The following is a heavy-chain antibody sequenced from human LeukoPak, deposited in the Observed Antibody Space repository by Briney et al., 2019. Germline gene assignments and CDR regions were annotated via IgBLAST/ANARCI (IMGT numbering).Heavy chain of an antibody. Sequence: PSETLSLTCTVSVDSIESGGSFWTWIRQHPGKGLEWIGYSDYSGSTYYNPSLKSRVTISVDTSKKRISLRLSSVTAADTAVYYCAREGGRHYEAFDIWGQGTMVTVTS. V-gene: IGHV4-31*03. CDR3: AREGGRHYEAFDI. D-gene: IGHD3-16*01. CDR1: VDSIESGGSF. J-gene: IGHJ3*02. CDR2: SDYSGST.